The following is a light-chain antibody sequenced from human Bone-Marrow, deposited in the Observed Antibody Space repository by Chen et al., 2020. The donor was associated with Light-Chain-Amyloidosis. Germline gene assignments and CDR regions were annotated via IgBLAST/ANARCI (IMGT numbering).Light chain of an antibody. CDR2: RDT. CDR3: QSADSSGTYEVI. J-gene: IGLJ2*01. V-gene: IGLV3-25*03. CDR1: DLPTKY. Sequence: SYELTQPPSVSVSPGQTARLTCSGDDLPTKYAYWYQQKPGQDPVLVIHRDTERPSWISERFSGSSSGTTATLTISGVQAEDEADYHCQSADSSGTYEVIFGGGTKLTVL.